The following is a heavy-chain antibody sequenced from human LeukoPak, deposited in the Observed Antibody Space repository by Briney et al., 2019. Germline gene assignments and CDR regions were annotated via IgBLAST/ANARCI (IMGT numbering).Heavy chain of an antibody. D-gene: IGHD6-19*01. Sequence: WASVKVSCKASGYTFTSYYMHWVRQAPGQGLEWMGIINPSGGSTSYAQKFQGRVTMTRDTSTSTVYMELSSLRSEDTAVYYCARVCGYSCGCPVGSFDYWGQGTLVTVSS. CDR2: INPSGGST. J-gene: IGHJ4*02. CDR3: ARVCGYSCGCPVGSFDY. V-gene: IGHV1-46*01. CDR1: GYTFTSYY.